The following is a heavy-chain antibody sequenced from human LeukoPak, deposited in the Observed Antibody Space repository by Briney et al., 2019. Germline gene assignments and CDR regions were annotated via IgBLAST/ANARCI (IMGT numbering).Heavy chain of an antibody. Sequence: GGSLRLSCAASRFSFSIYWMNWVRQAPGKGLEWVAVIWYDGSNKYYVDSVKGRFTISRDNSKNTLYLQMNSLRAEDTAAYYCARDLLARGQALLDQWGQGTLVTVSS. J-gene: IGHJ4*02. CDR2: IWYDGSNK. V-gene: IGHV3-33*08. D-gene: IGHD3-3*01. CDR3: ARDLLARGQALLDQ. CDR1: RFSFSIYW.